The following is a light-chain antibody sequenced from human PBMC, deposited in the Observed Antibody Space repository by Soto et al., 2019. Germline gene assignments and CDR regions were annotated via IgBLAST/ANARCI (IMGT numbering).Light chain of an antibody. CDR1: QSVGTW. Sequence: DIQMTQSPSSLSASVGDRVTITCRASQSVGTWLAWYQQKPGKAPKLLIYKASSLESGVPSRFSGSGSGTDFTLTISSLLSEDFAVYYCHQYYKWPLTFGGGTKVDIK. J-gene: IGKJ4*01. CDR2: KAS. CDR3: HQYYKWPLT. V-gene: IGKV1-5*03.